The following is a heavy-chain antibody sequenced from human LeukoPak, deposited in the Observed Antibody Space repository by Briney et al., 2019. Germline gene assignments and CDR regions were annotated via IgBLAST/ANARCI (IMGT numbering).Heavy chain of an antibody. CDR1: GGSISSGDYY. D-gene: IGHD3-16*01. CDR2: IYYSGST. Sequence: SETLSLTCTVSGGSISSGDYYWSWIRQPPGKGLEWIGYIYYSGSTYYNPSLKGRVTISVDTSKNQFSLKLSSVTAADTAVYYCARVPRGGYFDYWGQGTLVTVSS. CDR3: ARVPRGGYFDY. J-gene: IGHJ4*02. V-gene: IGHV4-30-4*08.